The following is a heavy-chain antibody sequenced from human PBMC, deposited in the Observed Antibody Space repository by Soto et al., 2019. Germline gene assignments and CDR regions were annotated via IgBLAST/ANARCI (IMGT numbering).Heavy chain of an antibody. Sequence: QVQLVQSGPEMKKPGASVKLSCKASGYTFTTYSMHWVRQAPGQRLEWMGWIHAGNGNTEHSQKFEGRVTITRDTSASTAYLELGRLRYEDTAVYYCARAACSSTSCYNYYAYGMDVWGQGTAVTVS. CDR2: IHAGNGNT. D-gene: IGHD2-2*01. CDR3: ARAACSSTSCYNYYAYGMDV. V-gene: IGHV1-3*01. J-gene: IGHJ6*02. CDR1: GYTFTTYS.